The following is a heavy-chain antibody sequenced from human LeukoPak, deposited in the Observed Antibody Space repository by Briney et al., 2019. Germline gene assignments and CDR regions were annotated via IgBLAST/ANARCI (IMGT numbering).Heavy chain of an antibody. CDR1: XGSISSSSYY. CDR3: ARXFXXXXXDI. V-gene: IGHV4-39*07. J-gene: IGHJ3*02. Sequence: CTVSXGSISSSSYYWVWIRQSPGKGLEWIGYVYYSGSTYYNPSLKSRVNISVDTSKNQFSLKQSYVTAGDAGVDRXARXFXXXXXDIWGQXTXVTVSS. CDR2: VYYSGST.